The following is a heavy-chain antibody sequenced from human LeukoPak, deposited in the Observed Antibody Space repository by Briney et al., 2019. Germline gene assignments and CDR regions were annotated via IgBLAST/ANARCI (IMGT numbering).Heavy chain of an antibody. Sequence: ASVKVSCKASGYTFTSYYTHWVRQAPGQGLEWMGIINPGGGSTSYAQKFQGRVTMTRDTSTSTVYMELSSLRSEDTAVYYCARGRLALAYSSSPSPTFDYWGQGTLVTVFS. CDR1: GYTFTSYY. CDR3: ARGRLALAYSSSPSPTFDY. CDR2: INPGGGST. D-gene: IGHD6-13*01. J-gene: IGHJ4*02. V-gene: IGHV1-46*01.